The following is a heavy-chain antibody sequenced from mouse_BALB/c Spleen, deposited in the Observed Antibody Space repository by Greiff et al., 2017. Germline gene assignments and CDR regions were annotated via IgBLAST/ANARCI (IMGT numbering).Heavy chain of an antibody. V-gene: IGHV6-6*02. CDR2: IRLKSNNYAT. D-gene: IGHD2-1*01. Sequence: EVQVVESGGGLVQPGGSMKLSCVASGFTFSNYWMNWVRQSPEKGLEWVAEIRLKSNNYATHYAESVKGRFTISRDDSKSSVYLQMNNLRAEDTGIYYCTKKNGKAWFAYWGQGTLVTVSA. CDR3: TKKNGKAWFAY. J-gene: IGHJ3*01. CDR1: GFTFSNYW.